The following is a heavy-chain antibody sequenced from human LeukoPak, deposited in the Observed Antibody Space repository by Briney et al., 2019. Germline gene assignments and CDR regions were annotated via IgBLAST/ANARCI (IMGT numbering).Heavy chain of an antibody. Sequence: SVKVSCKASGGTFSSYAISWVRQAPGQGLEWMGGIIPIFGTANYAQKFQGRVTITTDESTSTAYMELSSLRSEDTAVYYCAVPMRDYYDSSGYAAFDIWGQGTMVTVSS. V-gene: IGHV1-69*05. D-gene: IGHD3-22*01. J-gene: IGHJ3*02. CDR2: IIPIFGTA. CDR1: GGTFSSYA. CDR3: AVPMRDYYDSSGYAAFDI.